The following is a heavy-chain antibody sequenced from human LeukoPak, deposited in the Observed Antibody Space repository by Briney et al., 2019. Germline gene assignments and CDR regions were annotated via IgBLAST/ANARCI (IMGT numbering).Heavy chain of an antibody. Sequence: ASVKVSCKASGYTFTSYDINWVRQATGQGLEWMGWMNPNSGNTGYAQKFQGRVTMTRDTSISTAYMELSRLRSDDTAVYYCAREDYYDSSGYASYWGQGTLVTVSS. CDR2: MNPNSGNT. V-gene: IGHV1-8*01. J-gene: IGHJ4*02. D-gene: IGHD3-22*01. CDR3: AREDYYDSSGYASY. CDR1: GYTFTSYD.